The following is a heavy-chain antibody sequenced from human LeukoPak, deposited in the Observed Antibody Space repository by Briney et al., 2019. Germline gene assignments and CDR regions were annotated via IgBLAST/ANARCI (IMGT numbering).Heavy chain of an antibody. J-gene: IGHJ4*02. V-gene: IGHV3-53*01. CDR1: GFTIAKKY. D-gene: IGHD2-21*02. CDR3: ASSNCDGDCYLDY. Sequence: GGSLRLSRAASGFTIAKKYMNWVRQAPGKGLEWVSLIYSAGGTSYADSVKGRFTISKDNSKNMLYLQMNSLRVEDTAVYYCASSNCDGDCYLDYWGQGTLVTVSS. CDR2: IYSAGGT.